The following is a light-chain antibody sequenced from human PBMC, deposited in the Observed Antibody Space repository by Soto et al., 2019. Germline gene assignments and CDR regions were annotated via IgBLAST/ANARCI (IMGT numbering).Light chain of an antibody. Sequence: EIVLTQSPGTLSLSPGERATLSCRASQSVRSSYLAWYQQKPGQAPRLLIYGASSRATGIPDGFSGSGSGTDFTLTISRLEPEDFAVYYCQQYGSSPMHTFGQGTKLEIK. V-gene: IGKV3-20*01. CDR1: QSVRSSY. J-gene: IGKJ2*01. CDR2: GAS. CDR3: QQYGSSPMHT.